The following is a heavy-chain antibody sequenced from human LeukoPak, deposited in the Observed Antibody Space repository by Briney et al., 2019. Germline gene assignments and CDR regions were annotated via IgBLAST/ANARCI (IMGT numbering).Heavy chain of an antibody. CDR3: ARVKDRISMVRGVLSPQNYYYYYMDV. CDR1: GYTFTDYY. V-gene: IGHV1-2*02. CDR2: INPNSGGT. J-gene: IGHJ6*03. Sequence: GASVKVSCKASGYTFTDYYIYWVRQAPRQGLEWMGWINPNSGGTNYAQKFQGRVTMTRDTSISTAYMELSRLRSDDTAVYYCARVKDRISMVRGVLSPQNYYYYYMDVWGKGTTVTVSS. D-gene: IGHD3-10*01.